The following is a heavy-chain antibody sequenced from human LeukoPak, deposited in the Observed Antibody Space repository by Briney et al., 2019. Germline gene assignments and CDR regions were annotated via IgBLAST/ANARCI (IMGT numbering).Heavy chain of an antibody. CDR1: EFTFSSYW. CDR3: RIAAAGSDY. CDR2: INSDGSRT. J-gene: IGHJ4*02. V-gene: IGHV3-74*01. Sequence: PGGSRRLSCAASEFTFSSYWMHWVRQAPGKGLVWVSRINSDGSRTSYADSVKGRFTISRDNAKNTLYLQMNSLRAEDTAVYYCRIAAAGSDYWGQGTLVTVSS. D-gene: IGHD6-13*01.